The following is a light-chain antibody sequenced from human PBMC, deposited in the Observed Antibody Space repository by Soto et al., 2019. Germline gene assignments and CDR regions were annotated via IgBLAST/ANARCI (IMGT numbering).Light chain of an antibody. CDR3: QQRQT. V-gene: IGKV1-39*01. CDR2: ATY. CDR1: QSISTY. J-gene: IGKJ1*01. Sequence: DIQMTQSPSSLSASVGDRVTITCRASQSISTYLNWYQQKAGKAPKLLIYATYSLQSGVPSRFSGSGSGIEFTLAISSLQPEDFARYSCQQRQTFGRGTKVGIK.